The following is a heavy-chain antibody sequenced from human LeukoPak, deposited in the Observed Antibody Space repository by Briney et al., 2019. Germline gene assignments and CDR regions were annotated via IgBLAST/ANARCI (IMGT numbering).Heavy chain of an antibody. Sequence: SETLSLTCTVSGGSISSGGYYWSWIRQHPGKGLEWIGYIYYSGSTYYNPSLKSRVTISVDTSKNQFSLKLSPVTAADTAVYYCARVDGGNSLYFDYWGQGTLVTVSS. V-gene: IGHV4-31*03. CDR1: GGSISSGGYY. D-gene: IGHD4-23*01. J-gene: IGHJ4*02. CDR2: IYYSGST. CDR3: ARVDGGNSLYFDY.